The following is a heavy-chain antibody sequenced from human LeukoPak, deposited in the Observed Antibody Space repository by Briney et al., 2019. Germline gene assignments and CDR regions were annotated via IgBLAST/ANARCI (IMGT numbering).Heavy chain of an antibody. CDR3: ASGHCSSTSCYLYYYMDV. CDR1: GGSISSSSYY. V-gene: IGHV4-39*07. Sequence: SETLSLTCTVSGGSISSSSYYWGWIRQPPGKGLEWIGSIYYSGSTYYNPSLKSRVTISVDTSKNQFSLKLSSVTAADTAVYYCASGHCSSTSCYLYYYMDVWGKGTTVTVSS. D-gene: IGHD2-2*03. CDR2: IYYSGST. J-gene: IGHJ6*03.